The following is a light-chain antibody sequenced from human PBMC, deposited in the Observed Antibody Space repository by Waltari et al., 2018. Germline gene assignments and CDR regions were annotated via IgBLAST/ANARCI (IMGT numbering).Light chain of an antibody. V-gene: IGLV2-11*01. CDR2: EVT. J-gene: IGLJ1*01. CDR3: CSYAGSHTFYI. CDR1: SSDIGGYKY. Sequence: QAALTQPRSVSGSPGQSVTISCNGSSSDIGGYKYVSWYQHHPGTAPKLIIAEVTKGPSGVSGRFSGAKSGKTASLTISGLRSEDEADYYCCSYAGSHTFYIFGTGT.